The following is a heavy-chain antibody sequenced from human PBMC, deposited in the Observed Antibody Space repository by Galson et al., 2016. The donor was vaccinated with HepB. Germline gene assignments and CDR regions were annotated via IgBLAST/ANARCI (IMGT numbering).Heavy chain of an antibody. CDR1: GYTFNSYA. V-gene: IGHV1-3*01. D-gene: IGHD3-9*01. Sequence: SVKVSCKASGYTFNSYAMHWVRQAPGQRLEWMGWINAGNGKTKYSQKFQGRVTITRDTSASTAYMELSSLRSEDTAVYYCASAGHFDWLPDYWVQGALVTVSS. CDR3: ASAGHFDWLPDY. J-gene: IGHJ4*02. CDR2: INAGNGKT.